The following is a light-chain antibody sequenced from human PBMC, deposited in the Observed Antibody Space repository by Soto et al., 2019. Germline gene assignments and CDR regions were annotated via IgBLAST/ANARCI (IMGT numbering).Light chain of an antibody. Sequence: QSVLTQPPSVSGSPGQSVTISCTGTSSDVGSYNRVSWYQQPPGTAPKLMIYEVTDRPSGVSSRFSGSKSGNTASLTISGLQAEDEADYYCSSYTSSSTLFGTGTKVTVL. CDR1: SSDVGSYNR. CDR3: SSYTSSSTL. CDR2: EVT. V-gene: IGLV2-18*02. J-gene: IGLJ1*01.